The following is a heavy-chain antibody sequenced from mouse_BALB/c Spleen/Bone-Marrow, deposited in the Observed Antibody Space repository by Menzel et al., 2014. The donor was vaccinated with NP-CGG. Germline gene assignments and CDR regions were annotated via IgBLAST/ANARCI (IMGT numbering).Heavy chain of an antibody. J-gene: IGHJ1*01. CDR1: GFTFTDYY. CDR2: IRNKANGYTT. CDR3: GRDNYDGYYGYFDV. D-gene: IGHD1-2*01. Sequence: DVKLVESGGGLVQPGGSLKLSCATSGFTFTDYYMSWVRQPPGKALEWLGFIRNKANGYTTEYSAYVKGRFTISRDNSQSILYLQMNTMRAEDSATYYCGRDNYDGYYGYFDVWGAGTTVTVSA. V-gene: IGHV7-3*02.